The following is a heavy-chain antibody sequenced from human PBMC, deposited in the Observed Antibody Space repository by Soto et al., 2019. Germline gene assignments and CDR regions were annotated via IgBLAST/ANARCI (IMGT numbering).Heavy chain of an antibody. CDR3: ARGLVTAGCYHLDV. V-gene: IGHV3-66*01. CDR2: IYSGGVT. CDR1: GLTVTSNY. D-gene: IGHD5-12*01. J-gene: IGHJ6*04. Sequence: GGSLRLSCATSGLTVTSNYMTWVRQAPGKGLEWVSVIYSGGVTFYADSVKGRFTISRDDSKNTLYLQINSLGAEDTAVYYCARGLVTAGCYHLDVWGKGTTVTVSS.